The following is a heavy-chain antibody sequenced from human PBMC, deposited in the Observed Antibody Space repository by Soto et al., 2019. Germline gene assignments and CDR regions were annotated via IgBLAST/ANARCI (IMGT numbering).Heavy chain of an antibody. CDR2: INPSGGST. J-gene: IGHJ4*02. CDR1: GYTFTSYY. V-gene: IGHV1-46*01. Sequence: ASVKVSCKASGYTFTSYYMHWVRQAPGQGLEWMGIINPSGGSTSYAQKFQGRVTMTRDTSTSTVYMELSSLRSEDTAVYYCARVLSNCSSTSCYDRFDYWGQGTLVTVSS. D-gene: IGHD2-2*01. CDR3: ARVLSNCSSTSCYDRFDY.